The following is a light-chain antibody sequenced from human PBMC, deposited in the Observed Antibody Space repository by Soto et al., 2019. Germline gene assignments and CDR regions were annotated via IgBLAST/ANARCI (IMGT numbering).Light chain of an antibody. CDR2: GAS. CDR3: QHYGTSSYT. Sequence: EVVLTQSPGTLSLSPGEEATLSCRASQSVSSSYLAWYQQKPGQAPRLLIYGASGRATGIPDRFSGSGSGTDFTLTISRLEPEDFAVYYCQHYGTSSYTFGQGTKLEIK. V-gene: IGKV3-20*01. J-gene: IGKJ2*01. CDR1: QSVSSSY.